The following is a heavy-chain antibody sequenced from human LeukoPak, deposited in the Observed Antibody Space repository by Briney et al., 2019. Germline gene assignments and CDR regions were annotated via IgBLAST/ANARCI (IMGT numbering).Heavy chain of an antibody. D-gene: IGHD3-22*01. J-gene: IGHJ4*02. CDR1: GFTVSSNY. V-gene: IGHV3-66*01. Sequence: GGSLRLSCAASGFTVSSNYMSWVRQAPGKGLEWVSVIYSGGSTYYADSVKGRFTISRDNSKNTLYLQMNSLRAEDTAVYYCAREGYYDSSGYTLGGYFDYWGQGTLVTVS. CDR2: IYSGGST. CDR3: AREGYYDSSGYTLGGYFDY.